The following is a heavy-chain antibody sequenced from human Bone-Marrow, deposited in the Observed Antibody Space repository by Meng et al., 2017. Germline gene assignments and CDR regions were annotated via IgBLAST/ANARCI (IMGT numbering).Heavy chain of an antibody. CDR2: INPSSEVI. V-gene: IGHV3-21*05. CDR3: ARDPRGSFDF. J-gene: IGHJ4*02. D-gene: IGHD3-16*01. Sequence: GESLKISCVASGFTFSTYEMDWVRQAPGKGLEWVSYINPSSEVIAYADSVKGRFTISRDSAKKSLYLQMSSLRVEDTAIYYCARDPRGSFDFWGQGTLVTVSS. CDR1: GFTFSTYE.